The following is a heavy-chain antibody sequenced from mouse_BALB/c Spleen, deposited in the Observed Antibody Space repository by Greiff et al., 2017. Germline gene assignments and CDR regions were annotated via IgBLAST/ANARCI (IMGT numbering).Heavy chain of an antibody. D-gene: IGHD1-1*01. Sequence: EVKLVESGAELVKPGASVKLSCTASGFNIKDTYMHWVKQRPEQGLEWIGRIDPANGNTKYDPKFQGKATITADTSSNTAYLQLSSLTSEDTAVYYCARGGDYGSSYVVDYWGQGTTLTVSS. CDR2: IDPANGNT. V-gene: IGHV14-3*02. CDR1: GFNIKDTY. J-gene: IGHJ2*01. CDR3: ARGGDYGSSYVVDY.